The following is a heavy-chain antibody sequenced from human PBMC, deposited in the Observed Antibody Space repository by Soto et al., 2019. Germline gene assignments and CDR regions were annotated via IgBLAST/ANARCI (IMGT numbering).Heavy chain of an antibody. D-gene: IGHD3-22*01. CDR3: GRLGPWVPDYCYSSPSTLQSWFDP. V-gene: IGHV4-38-2*02. CDR1: GDSISGYY. CDR2: IYHGGST. Sequence: PSETLSLTCTVSGDSISGYYWGWPRQPPGKGLEWIGSIYHGGSTYYNPSLNSRVTLSIHMTNNHVSLILNSVTAADTAVYYCGRLGPWVPDYCYSSPSTLQSWFDPWGHGTLVTGSS. J-gene: IGHJ5*02.